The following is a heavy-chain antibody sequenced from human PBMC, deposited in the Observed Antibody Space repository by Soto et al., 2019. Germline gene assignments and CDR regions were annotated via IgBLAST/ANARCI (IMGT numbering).Heavy chain of an antibody. CDR3: ARTGSYFRRDWFDP. V-gene: IGHV4-39*01. Sequence: SETLSLTCSVSDDSINSDKYYWGWIRQPPGKGLEWIGDINHSGSTYYNPSLKSRVTISVDTSKNQFSLKLSSVTAADTAVYYCARTGSYFRRDWFDPWGQGTLVTVSS. D-gene: IGHD1-26*01. CDR1: DDSINSDKYY. CDR2: INHSGST. J-gene: IGHJ5*02.